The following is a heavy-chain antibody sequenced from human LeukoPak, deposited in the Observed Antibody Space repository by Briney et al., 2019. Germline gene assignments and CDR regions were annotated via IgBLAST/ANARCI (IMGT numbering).Heavy chain of an antibody. V-gene: IGHV4-34*01. CDR2: INHSGST. Sequence: PSETLSLTCAVYGGSFSGYYWSWIRQPPGKGLEWIGEINHSGSTNYNPSLKSRVTISVDTSKNQFSLKLSSVTAADTAVYYCARHQLLRWRWEAWGQGTLVTVSS. CDR3: ARHQLLRWRWEA. CDR1: GGSFSGYY. J-gene: IGHJ5*02. D-gene: IGHD2-2*01.